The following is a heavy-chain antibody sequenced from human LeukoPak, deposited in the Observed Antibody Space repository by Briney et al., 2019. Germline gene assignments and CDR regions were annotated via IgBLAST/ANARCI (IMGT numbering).Heavy chain of an antibody. D-gene: IGHD2-15*01. V-gene: IGHV5-51*01. CDR3: ARLPPISSVGSRRLDY. CDR2: INAGDSDT. CDR1: GYTFASYW. J-gene: IGHJ4*02. Sequence: GESLKISCTASGYTFASYWIAWVRQKPGQGLDGRGTINAGDSDTRYSPSFQDQVLISVEKSNFTAYLHWGSLKPSDTALYYCARLPPISSVGSRRLDYWGQGTQVTVSS.